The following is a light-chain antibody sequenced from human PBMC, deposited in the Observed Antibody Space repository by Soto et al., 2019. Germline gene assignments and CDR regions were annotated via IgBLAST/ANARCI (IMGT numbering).Light chain of an antibody. CDR3: QQFNSYPLT. CDR1: QGISSA. J-gene: IGKJ5*01. Sequence: AIQLTQSPSSLSASVGDRVTITCRASQGISSALAWYQQQPGNAPKLLIYDASSLERGVPSRFSGSGSGTDFTLTFSSLQPEDFATYYCQQFNSYPLTFGQGTRLEIK. V-gene: IGKV1-13*02. CDR2: DAS.